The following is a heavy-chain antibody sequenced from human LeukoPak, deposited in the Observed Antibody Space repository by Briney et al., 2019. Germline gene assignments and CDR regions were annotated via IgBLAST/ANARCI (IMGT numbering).Heavy chain of an antibody. CDR1: GFTFNSYA. Sequence: PGGSLRLSCAASGFTFNSYAMSWVRQAPGKGLEWVSAISGSGGSTYYADSVKGRFTISRDNSKNTLYLQMNSLRAEDTAVYYCAGIVVVAAEYNWFDPWGQGTLVSVSS. CDR2: ISGSGGST. V-gene: IGHV3-23*01. CDR3: AGIVVVAAEYNWFDP. D-gene: IGHD2-15*01. J-gene: IGHJ5*02.